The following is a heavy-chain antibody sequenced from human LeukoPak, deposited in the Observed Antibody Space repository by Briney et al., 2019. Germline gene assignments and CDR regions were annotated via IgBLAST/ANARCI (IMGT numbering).Heavy chain of an antibody. D-gene: IGHD4-17*01. CDR3: AREMNYDDYRTSDY. Sequence: ASVKVSCKASGYTXTGYYMHGVRQAPGQGFEWLGRVDSKSGGTNYAQKFQGRVTMTRDTSISTVYMQLISLRSDDTAVYYCAREMNYDDYRTSDYWGQGTLVTVSS. CDR1: GYTXTGYY. CDR2: VDSKSGGT. J-gene: IGHJ4*02. V-gene: IGHV1-2*02.